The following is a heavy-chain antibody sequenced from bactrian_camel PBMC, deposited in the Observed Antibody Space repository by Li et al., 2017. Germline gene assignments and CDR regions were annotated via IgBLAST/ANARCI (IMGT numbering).Heavy chain of an antibody. D-gene: IGHD2*01. J-gene: IGHJ4*01. CDR2: IRSDGTT. Sequence: HVQLVESGGGSVQAGGSLRLSCAASGIAYSSYCMGWFRQAPGKEREAVGVIRSDGTTEYADSVEGRFTIPKDNYKNTLYLQMNSLNPEDTAMYSCAAVLKSGNCYGPSPDFLYWGRGTQVTVS. CDR1: GIAYSSYC. CDR3: AAVLKSGNCYGPSPDFLY. V-gene: IGHV3S55*01.